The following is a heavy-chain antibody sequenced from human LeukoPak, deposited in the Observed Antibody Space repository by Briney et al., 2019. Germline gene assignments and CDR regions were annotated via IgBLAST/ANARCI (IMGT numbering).Heavy chain of an antibody. Sequence: ASVKVSFKVSGYTLTELSMHWVRQAPGKGLEWMGGFDPEDGETIYAQKFQGRVTMTEDTSTDTAYMELSSLRSEDTAVYYCATVMSLRFLEWHYNWFDPWGQGTLVTVSS. CDR3: ATVMSLRFLEWHYNWFDP. D-gene: IGHD3-3*01. CDR2: FDPEDGET. CDR1: GYTLTELS. V-gene: IGHV1-24*01. J-gene: IGHJ5*02.